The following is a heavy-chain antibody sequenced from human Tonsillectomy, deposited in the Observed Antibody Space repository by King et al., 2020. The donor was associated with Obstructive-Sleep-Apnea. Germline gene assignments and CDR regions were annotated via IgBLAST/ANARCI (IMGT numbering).Heavy chain of an antibody. J-gene: IGHJ4*02. D-gene: IGHD1-1*01. CDR3: ASQLETQDY. CDR2: ISSGSTYI. V-gene: IGHV3-21*01. Sequence: VQLVESGGGLVKPGGSLRLSCAASGFTFSGYSMIWVRQAPGKGLEWVSSISSGSTYIYYADSLKGRFTISRDNTKNSLYLQMNSLRAEDTAVYYCASQLETQDYWGQGTLVTVSS. CDR1: GFTFSGYS.